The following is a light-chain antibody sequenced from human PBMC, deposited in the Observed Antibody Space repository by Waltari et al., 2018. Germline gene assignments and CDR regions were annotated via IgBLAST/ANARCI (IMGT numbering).Light chain of an antibody. J-gene: IGLJ2*01. V-gene: IGLV1-36*01. Sequence: QSVLTQPPSVSEAPRQRVTISCSGSSSNIGNNAVNWYQQLPGKAPKLLIYYDDLLPSGVSDRFSGSESGTSASLAISGLQSEDEAEYYCAAWDDSLNGLVFGGGTKLTVL. CDR2: YDD. CDR3: AAWDDSLNGLV. CDR1: SSNIGNNA.